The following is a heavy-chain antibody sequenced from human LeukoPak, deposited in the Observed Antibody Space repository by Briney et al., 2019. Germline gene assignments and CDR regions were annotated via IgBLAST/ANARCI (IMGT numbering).Heavy chain of an antibody. CDR2: ISENGGTT. J-gene: IGHJ4*02. D-gene: IGHD5-18*01. CDR1: GFXFRSXA. Sequence: SVTLSCVGSGFXFRSXARSXGXQAPEEGXEFXSCISENGGTTYYADSVKGRFSISRDNSKNTLYLQMNTLRAEDTAVYYCAKAKVDTAMIMGYWGQGTLVTVSS. CDR3: AKAKVDTAMIMGY. V-gene: IGHV3-23*01.